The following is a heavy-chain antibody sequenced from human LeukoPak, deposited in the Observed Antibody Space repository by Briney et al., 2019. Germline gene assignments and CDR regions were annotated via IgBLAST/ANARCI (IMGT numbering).Heavy chain of an antibody. Sequence: GGSLRLSCAASGFTFSSYAMHWVRQAPGKGLEWVAVIPYDGSNKYYADSVKGRFTISRDNSKNTLYLQINSLRAEDTAVYYCARVRSPPITIFDYWGQGTLVTVSS. CDR3: ARVRSPPITIFDY. D-gene: IGHD3-3*01. CDR1: GFTFSSYA. V-gene: IGHV3-30-3*01. J-gene: IGHJ4*02. CDR2: IPYDGSNK.